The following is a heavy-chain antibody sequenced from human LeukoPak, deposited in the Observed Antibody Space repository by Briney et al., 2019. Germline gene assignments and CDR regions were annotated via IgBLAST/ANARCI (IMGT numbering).Heavy chain of an antibody. J-gene: IGHJ3*02. V-gene: IGHV3-21*04. D-gene: IGHD3-3*01. CDR3: AREELEAFDI. CDR1: GFTFSSYE. Sequence: KPGGSLRLSCAASGFTFSSYEMNWVRQAPGKGLEWVSSIGGSSSSIYYADSVKGRFTISRDNTKNSLYLQMNSLRAEDTAVYFCAREELEAFDIWGQGTMVTVSS. CDR2: IGGSSSSI.